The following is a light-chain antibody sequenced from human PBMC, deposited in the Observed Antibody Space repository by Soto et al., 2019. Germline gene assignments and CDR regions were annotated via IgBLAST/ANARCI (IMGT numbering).Light chain of an antibody. CDR1: SSGVGGYNY. V-gene: IGLV2-14*01. CDR3: SSYTSSSTLV. CDR2: EVS. J-gene: IGLJ2*01. Sequence: QSALTQPASVSGSPGQSITISCTGTSSGVGGYNYVSWYQQHPGKAPKLMIYEVSNRPSGVSNRFSGSKSGNTASLTISGLQAEDEADYYFSSYTSSSTLVFGGGTQLTVL.